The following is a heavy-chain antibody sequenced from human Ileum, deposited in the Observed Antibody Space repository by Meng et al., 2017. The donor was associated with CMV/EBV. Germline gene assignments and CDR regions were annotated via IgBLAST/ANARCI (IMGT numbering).Heavy chain of an antibody. CDR1: GYTFTGYY. D-gene: IGHD3-16*01. J-gene: IGHJ4*02. CDR3: AREGGLQKDY. Sequence: ASVKVSCKASGYTFTGYYMHWVRQAPGQGLEWMGWISAYNGNTNYAQKLQGRVTMTTDTSTSTAYMELRSLRSDDTAVYYCAREGGLQKDYWGQGTLVTVSS. CDR2: ISAYNGNT. V-gene: IGHV1-18*04.